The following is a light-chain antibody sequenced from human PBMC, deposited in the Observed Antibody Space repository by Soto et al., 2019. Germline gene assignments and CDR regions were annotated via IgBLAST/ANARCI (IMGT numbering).Light chain of an antibody. V-gene: IGKV1-5*01. J-gene: IGKJ3*01. CDR1: QSIGTY. CDR3: QKHNSY. CDR2: DAS. Sequence: DIQMTQSPSTLSASVGDRVTITCRASQSIGTYLAWYQQKPGKAPKPLIYDASSLESGVPSRFSGSGSGTEFTLTISSLQPDDLATYYCQKHNSYFGPGTKVDIK.